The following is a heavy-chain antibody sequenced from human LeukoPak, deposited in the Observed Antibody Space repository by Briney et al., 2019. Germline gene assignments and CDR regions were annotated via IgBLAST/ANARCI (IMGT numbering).Heavy chain of an antibody. D-gene: IGHD6-6*01. CDR3: ARDYTSSSGRAFDV. V-gene: IGHV3-48*04. Sequence: GGSLRLSCAASGFNFGSYSMNWVRQPPGKGLKWVAYIGRGSRPIYYTDSVKGRFTMSRDNAKNSSYLQMNGLRADDTAMYYCARDYTSSSGRAFDVWGQGTMVTVSS. J-gene: IGHJ3*01. CDR1: GFNFGSYS. CDR2: IGRGSRPI.